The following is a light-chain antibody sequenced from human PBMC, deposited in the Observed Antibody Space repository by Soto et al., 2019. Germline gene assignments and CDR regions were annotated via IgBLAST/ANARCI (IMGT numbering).Light chain of an antibody. J-gene: IGKJ4*01. CDR3: QQSYSTPLT. CDR2: KAS. V-gene: IGKV1-5*03. CDR1: QSISSW. Sequence: DIQMTQSPSTLSASLAARVTITCRASQSISSWLGWYQQKPGKAPKLLIYKASTLKSGVPSRFSGSGSGTDFTLTISSLQPEDFATYYCQQSYSTPLTFGGGTKVDIK.